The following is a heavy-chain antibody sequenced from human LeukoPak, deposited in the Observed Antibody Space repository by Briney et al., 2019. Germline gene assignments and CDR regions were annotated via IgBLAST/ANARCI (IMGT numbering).Heavy chain of an antibody. D-gene: IGHD3-22*01. CDR2: INHSGST. Sequence: GSLRLSCAASGFTFSSYAMSWIRQPPGKGLEWIGEINHSGSTNYNPSLKSRVTISVDTSKNQFSLKLSSVTAADTAVYYCARSSGEYYYDSSGYYGFDYWGQGTLVTVSS. V-gene: IGHV4-34*01. CDR1: GFTFSSYA. J-gene: IGHJ4*02. CDR3: ARSSGEYYYDSSGYYGFDY.